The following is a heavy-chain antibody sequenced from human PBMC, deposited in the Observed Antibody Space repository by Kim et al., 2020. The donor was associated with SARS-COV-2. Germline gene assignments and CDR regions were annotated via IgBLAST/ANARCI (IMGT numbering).Heavy chain of an antibody. D-gene: IGHD3-3*02. CDR1: GGSISSGGYY. Sequence: SETLSLTCTVSGGSISSGGYYWSWIRQHPGKGLEWIGYIYYSGSTYYNPSLKSRVTISVDTSKNQFSLKLSSVTAADTAVYYCARASMFGVVTNYFDYWGQGTLVTVSS. CDR3: ARASMFGVVTNYFDY. CDR2: IYYSGST. V-gene: IGHV4-31*03. J-gene: IGHJ4*02.